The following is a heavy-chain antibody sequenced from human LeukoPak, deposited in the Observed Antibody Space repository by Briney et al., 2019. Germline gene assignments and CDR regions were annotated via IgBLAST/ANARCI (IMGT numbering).Heavy chain of an antibody. CDR1: GFTFGDYA. V-gene: IGHV3-49*03. Sequence: GSLRLSCTASGFTFGDYAMSWFRQAPGKGLEWVGFIRSKAYGGTTEYAASVKGRFTISRDDSKSIAYLQMNSLKTEDTAVYYCTRVKIVVVIHDDFDIWGQGTMVTVSS. CDR3: TRVKIVVVIHDDFDI. CDR2: IRSKAYGGTT. D-gene: IGHD3-22*01. J-gene: IGHJ3*02.